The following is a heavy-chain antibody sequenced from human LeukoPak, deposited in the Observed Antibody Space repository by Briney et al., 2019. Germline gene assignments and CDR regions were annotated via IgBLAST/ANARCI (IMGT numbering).Heavy chain of an antibody. CDR3: ARDFHRRLYDSSGYYLY. CDR2: ISSSGSTI. J-gene: IGHJ4*02. Sequence: GGSLRLSCAASGFTFSSYSMNWVRQAPGKGLEWVSYISSSGSTIYYADSVKGRFTISRDNAKNSLYLQMNSLRAEDTAVYYCARDFHRRLYDSSGYYLYWGQGTLVTVSS. V-gene: IGHV3-48*01. D-gene: IGHD3-22*01. CDR1: GFTFSSYS.